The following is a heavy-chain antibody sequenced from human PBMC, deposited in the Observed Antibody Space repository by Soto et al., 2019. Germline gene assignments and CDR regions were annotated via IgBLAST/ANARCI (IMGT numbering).Heavy chain of an antibody. CDR2: VSYDGNNE. CDR1: GFTFSRYA. Sequence: GGSLRLSCAATGFTFSRYAMHWVRQAPGKGLEWVAVVSYDGNNEHYADSVKGRFTISRDNSKNTLSLQMNSLRAEDTAVFYCVRGISYERSGWFDPWGQGTLVTVSS. CDR3: VRGISYERSGWFDP. J-gene: IGHJ5*02. V-gene: IGHV3-30-3*01. D-gene: IGHD3-22*01.